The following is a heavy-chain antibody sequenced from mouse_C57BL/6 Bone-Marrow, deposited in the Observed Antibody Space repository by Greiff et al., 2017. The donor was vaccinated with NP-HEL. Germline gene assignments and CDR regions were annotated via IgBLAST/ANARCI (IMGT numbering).Heavy chain of an antibody. V-gene: IGHV5-12*01. J-gene: IGHJ1*03. CDR2: ISNGGGST. CDR3: ARPRYSNSWYFDV. D-gene: IGHD2-5*01. CDR1: GFTFSDYY. Sequence: EVQGVESGGGLVQPGGSLKLSCAASGFTFSDYYMYWVRQTPEKRLEWVAYISNGGGSTYYPDTVKGRFTISRDNAKNTLYLQMSRLKSEDTAMYYCARPRYSNSWYFDVWGTGTTVTVSS.